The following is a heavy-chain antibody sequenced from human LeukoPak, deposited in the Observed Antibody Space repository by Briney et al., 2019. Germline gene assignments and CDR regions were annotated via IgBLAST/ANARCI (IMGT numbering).Heavy chain of an antibody. D-gene: IGHD3-16*01. V-gene: IGHV3-48*01. J-gene: IGHJ5*02. CDR2: LSSDNYTI. CDR1: GITFSSYS. CDR3: ARVATDGGGFDP. Sequence: GGSLKLSCAASGITFSSYSMNWVRQAPGKGLEWISYLSSDNYTIYYADSVKGRFIISRDNAKDSLYLQMNSLRAEDTAVYYCARVATDGGGFDPWGQGTLVTVSS.